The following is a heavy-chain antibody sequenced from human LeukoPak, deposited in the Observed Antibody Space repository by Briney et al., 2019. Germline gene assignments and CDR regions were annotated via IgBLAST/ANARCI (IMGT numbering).Heavy chain of an antibody. D-gene: IGHD2-2*01. CDR1: GGSFSGYY. CDR2: INHSGST. Sequence: SETLSLTCAVYGGSFSGYYWSWIRQPPGKGLEWIGEINHSGSTNYNPSLKSRVTISVDTSKNQFSLKLSSVTAADTAVYYCARLVPAANRYGMDVWGQGTTVTVSS. CDR3: ARLVPAANRYGMDV. J-gene: IGHJ6*02. V-gene: IGHV4-34*01.